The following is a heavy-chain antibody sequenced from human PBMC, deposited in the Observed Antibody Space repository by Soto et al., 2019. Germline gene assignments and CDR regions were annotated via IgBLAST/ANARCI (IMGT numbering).Heavy chain of an antibody. Sequence: GASVKVSCKASGGTFSSYAISWVRQAPGQGLEWMGGIIPIFGTANYAQKFQGRVTITADESTSTAYMELSSLRSEDTAVYHCARGGRPKDFWSGYSPDDYYYGMDVWGQGTTVTVSS. CDR3: ARGGRPKDFWSGYSPDDYYYGMDV. V-gene: IGHV1-69*13. J-gene: IGHJ6*02. CDR2: IIPIFGTA. CDR1: GGTFSSYA. D-gene: IGHD3-3*01.